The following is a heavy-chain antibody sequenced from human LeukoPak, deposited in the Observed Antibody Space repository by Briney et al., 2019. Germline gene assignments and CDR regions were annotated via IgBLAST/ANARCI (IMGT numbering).Heavy chain of an antibody. V-gene: IGHV3-15*01. Sequence: PGGSIRLSCAASGFTFSNAWMSWVRQAQGNWLEWVGPIKSKTDGGTTDYAAPVKGRFTISRDDSKNTLYLQMNTLRAEDTAVYYCAREDSYGHYMDVWGKGTTVTVSS. CDR3: AREDSYGHYMDV. CDR2: IKSKTDGGTT. CDR1: GFTFSNAW. D-gene: IGHD5-18*01. J-gene: IGHJ6*03.